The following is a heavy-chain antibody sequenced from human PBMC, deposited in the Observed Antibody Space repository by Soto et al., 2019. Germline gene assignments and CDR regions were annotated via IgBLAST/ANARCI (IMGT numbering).Heavy chain of an antibody. CDR1: GGSISSSSYY. V-gene: IGHV4-39*01. D-gene: IGHD3-9*01. J-gene: IGHJ6*02. CDR3: ARRLRYFDWLPSYYYYGMDV. CDR2: IYYSGST. Sequence: SETLSLTCTVSGGSISSSSYYWGWIRQPPGKGLEWIGSIYYSGSTYYNPSLKSRVTISVDTSKNQFSLKLSSVTAADTAVYYCARRLRYFDWLPSYYYYGMDVWGQGTTVTV.